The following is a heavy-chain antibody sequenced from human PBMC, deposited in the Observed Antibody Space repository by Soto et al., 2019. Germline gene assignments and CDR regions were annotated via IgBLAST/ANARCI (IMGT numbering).Heavy chain of an antibody. D-gene: IGHD1-26*01. J-gene: IGHJ4*02. CDR1: GGTFTSYT. CDR3: ARVAHVYSGNHGRVCDS. CDR2: TIPLLGVA. Sequence: QVRLVQSGSEVKTPGSSVRVSCTASGGTFTSYTISGVLQAPGQGLAWMGRTIPLLGVAKYAQNLQGRIRINADISTSTAYLDLRSLRSEDTALYYCARVAHVYSGNHGRVCDSWGQGTLVTVAS. V-gene: IGHV1-69*02.